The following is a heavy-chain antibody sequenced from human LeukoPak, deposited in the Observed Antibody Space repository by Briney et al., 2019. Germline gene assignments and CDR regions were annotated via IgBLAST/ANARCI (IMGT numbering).Heavy chain of an antibody. Sequence: GGSLRLSCAASVFTFSSYSMRWVRQAPGKGQEWVSAISGSGGSTYYADSVKGRFTISRDNSKNTLYLQMNSLRAEDTAVYYCARDWTAGYYGMDVWGQGTTVTVSS. CDR3: ARDWTAGYYGMDV. CDR1: VFTFSSYS. J-gene: IGHJ6*02. CDR2: ISGSGGST. D-gene: IGHD3/OR15-3a*01. V-gene: IGHV3-23*01.